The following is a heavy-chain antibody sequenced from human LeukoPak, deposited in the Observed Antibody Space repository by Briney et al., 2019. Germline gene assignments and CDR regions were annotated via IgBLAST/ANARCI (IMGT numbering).Heavy chain of an antibody. CDR1: GFTFSSYS. Sequence: PGGSLRLSCAASGFTFSSYSMNWVRQAPGKGLEWVSYISSSSSTIYYADSVKGRFTISRDNAKNSLYLQMNSLRAEDTAVYYCATDLDGYLYSWFDPWGQGTLVTVSS. V-gene: IGHV3-48*01. J-gene: IGHJ5*02. CDR2: ISSSSSTI. CDR3: ATDLDGYLYSWFDP. D-gene: IGHD5-18*01.